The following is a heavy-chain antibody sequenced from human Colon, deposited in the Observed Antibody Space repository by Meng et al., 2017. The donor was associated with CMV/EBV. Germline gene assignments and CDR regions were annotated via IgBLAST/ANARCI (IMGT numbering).Heavy chain of an antibody. Sequence: VPVGQPGTEGKKPGAAVKVSCKASGDTFIDFGISWVRQAPGQGLEWMGWISAYNGNTNYAPEFQGRVTLTTDTSTTTDTSTTTVYMELRSLRSDDTAIYYCATELSRGGYWGQGTLVTVSS. V-gene: IGHV1-18*01. CDR3: ATELSRGGY. CDR1: GDTFIDFG. J-gene: IGHJ4*02. CDR2: ISAYNGNT.